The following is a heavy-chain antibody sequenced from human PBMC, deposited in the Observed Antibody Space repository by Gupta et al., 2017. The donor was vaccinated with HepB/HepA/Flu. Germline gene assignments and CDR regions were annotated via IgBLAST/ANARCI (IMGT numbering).Heavy chain of an antibody. CDR1: GFTFGHYA. CDR3: AKGQGLAIATPVSFDY. J-gene: IGHJ4*02. CDR2: ISGSGTNT. V-gene: IGHV3-23*01. D-gene: IGHD6-13*01. Sequence: VQLLESGGGLVQPGGSLRLSCAASGFTFGHYAMSWVRPAPGKGLEWVSGISGSGTNTFYADSVKGRFTISRDNSNNTLYLQMSSLRAEDTALYYCAKGQGLAIATPVSFDYWGQGSLITVSS.